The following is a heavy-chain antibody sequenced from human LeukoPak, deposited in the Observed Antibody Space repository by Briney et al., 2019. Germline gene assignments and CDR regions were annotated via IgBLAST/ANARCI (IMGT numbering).Heavy chain of an antibody. D-gene: IGHD2-2*01. V-gene: IGHV4-34*01. Sequence: SEALSLTCAVYGGSSSGYYWSWIRQPPRKGLEWMGDVNHSGSTNYNLSLKSRVTISVDTSKDQFSLKLSSVTAADTAVYHCARVLSIVVVPGATFWFDPRGQGTLVTVSS. CDR2: VNHSGST. CDR3: ARVLSIVVVPGATFWFDP. CDR1: GGSSSGYY. J-gene: IGHJ5*02.